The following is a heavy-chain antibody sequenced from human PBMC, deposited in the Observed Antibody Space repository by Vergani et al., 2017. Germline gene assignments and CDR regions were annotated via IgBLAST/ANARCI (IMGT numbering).Heavy chain of an antibody. CDR3: ASFCSSTSCFYFDY. CDR1: GGTFSSYT. J-gene: IGHJ4*02. CDR2: IIPILGIA. Sequence: QVQLVQSGAEVKKPGSSVKVSCKASGGTFSSYTISWVRQAPGQGLEWMGRIIPILGIANYAQKFQGRVTITADKSTSTAYMELNSLRSEDTAVYYCASFCSSTSCFYFDYWGQGTLVTVSS. V-gene: IGHV1-69*02. D-gene: IGHD2-2*01.